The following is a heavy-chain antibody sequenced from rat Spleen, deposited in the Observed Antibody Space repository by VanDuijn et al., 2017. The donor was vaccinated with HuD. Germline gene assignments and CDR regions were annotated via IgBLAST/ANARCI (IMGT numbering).Heavy chain of an antibody. CDR1: GFTFSNYG. D-gene: IGHD1-4*01. CDR3: TTAPARTNRGGG. CDR2: VSFDGGRT. J-gene: IGHJ2*01. V-gene: IGHV5-27*01. Sequence: EVQLVESGGGLVQPGRSMKLSCAASGFTFSNYGMAWVRQAPKKGLEWVAYVSFDGGRTYYRDPVKGRFTISRDNAKSTLYRQMDSLRSEDTATYYGTTAPARTNRGGGGGQGVMVTVSS.